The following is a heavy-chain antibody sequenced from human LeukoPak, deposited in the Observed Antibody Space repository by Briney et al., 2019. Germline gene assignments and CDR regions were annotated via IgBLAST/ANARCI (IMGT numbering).Heavy chain of an antibody. D-gene: IGHD3-22*01. CDR1: GFTFSSYA. CDR2: ISGSGGST. CDR3: AEADRVTMIVVVIASNPINYYFDY. J-gene: IGHJ4*02. Sequence: GGSLRLSCAASGFTFSSYAMSWVRQAPGKGLEWVSAISGSGGSTYYADSVKGRFTISRDNSKNSLYLQMNSLRAEDTAVYYCAEADRVTMIVVVIASNPINYYFDYWGQGTLVTVSS. V-gene: IGHV3-23*01.